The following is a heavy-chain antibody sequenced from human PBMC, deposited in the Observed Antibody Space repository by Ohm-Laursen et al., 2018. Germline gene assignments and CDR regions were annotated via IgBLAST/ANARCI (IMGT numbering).Heavy chain of an antibody. CDR3: AKDRGSGWYGEYFQH. CDR1: GFTFSSYG. D-gene: IGHD6-19*01. Sequence: SLRLSCAASGFTFSSYGMHWVRQAPGKGLEWVAVISYDGNNKYYADPVKGRFTISRDNSKNTLYLQMNSLRTEDTAVYFCAKDRGSGWYGEYFQHWGQGTLVTVSS. J-gene: IGHJ1*01. CDR2: ISYDGNNK. V-gene: IGHV3-30*18.